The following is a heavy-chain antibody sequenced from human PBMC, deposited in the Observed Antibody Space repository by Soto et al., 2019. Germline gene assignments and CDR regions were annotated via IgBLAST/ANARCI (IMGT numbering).Heavy chain of an antibody. CDR2: ISSSSSYI. Sequence: GGSLRLSCAASGFTFSSYSMNWVRQAPGKGLEWVSSISSSSSYIYYADSVKGRFTISRDNAKNSLYLQMNSLRAEDTAVYYCARESWVVAARNAFDIWGQGTMVTVSS. CDR3: ARESWVVAARNAFDI. D-gene: IGHD2-15*01. J-gene: IGHJ3*02. CDR1: GFTFSSYS. V-gene: IGHV3-21*01.